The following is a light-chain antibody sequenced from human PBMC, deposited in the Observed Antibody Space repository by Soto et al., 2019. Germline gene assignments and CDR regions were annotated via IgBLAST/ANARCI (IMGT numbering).Light chain of an antibody. V-gene: IGLV2-8*01. J-gene: IGLJ2*01. Sequence: QSALTQPPSASGSPGQSVTISCTGTSSDVGGYKYVSWYQQHPGKAPKLIIYEVSKRPSGVPDRFSGSKSGNTASLTVSGLQAEDEADYYCSSYVGSSNFAFGGGTKLTVL. CDR3: SSYVGSSNFA. CDR2: EVS. CDR1: SSDVGGYKY.